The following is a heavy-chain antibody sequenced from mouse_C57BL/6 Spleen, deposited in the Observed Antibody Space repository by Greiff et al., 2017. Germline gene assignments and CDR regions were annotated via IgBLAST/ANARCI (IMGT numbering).Heavy chain of an antibody. CDR3: ARRGYGSSSYWYFDV. Sequence: QVQLQQSGPELVKPGASVKISCKASGYAFSSSWMNWVKQRPGKGLEWIGRIYPGDGDTNYNGKLKGKATLTADKSSSTAYMQLKSLTSEDSAVYYCARRGYGSSSYWYFDVWGTGTTVTVSS. CDR2: IYPGDGDT. D-gene: IGHD1-1*01. CDR1: GYAFSSSW. V-gene: IGHV1-82*01. J-gene: IGHJ1*03.